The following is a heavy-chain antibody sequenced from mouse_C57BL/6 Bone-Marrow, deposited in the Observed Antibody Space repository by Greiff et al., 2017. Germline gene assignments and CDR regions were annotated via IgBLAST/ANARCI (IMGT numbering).Heavy chain of an antibody. J-gene: IGHJ2*01. D-gene: IGHD2-5*01. V-gene: IGHV8-8*01. CDR2: IWWDDDK. CDR1: GFSLSTFGMG. Sequence: QVTLKVSGPGILQPSPTLSLTCSFSGFSLSTFGMGVGWIRQPSGMGLEWLAHIWWDDDKYYNPAMKSRPTIAKDTSKNQVFLKIANVDTADTATYYCARSHSKFDFDYGGQGTTLTVSS. CDR3: ARSHSKFDFDY.